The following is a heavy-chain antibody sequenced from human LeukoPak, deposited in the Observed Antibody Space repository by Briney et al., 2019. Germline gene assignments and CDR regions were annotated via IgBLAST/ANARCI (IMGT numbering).Heavy chain of an antibody. CDR1: GGSISSGGYS. D-gene: IGHD1-26*01. CDR2: IYHSGST. CDR3: VRDRELTY. Sequence: SQTLSLTCAVSGGSISSGGYSWSWIRQPPGKGLEWIGYIYHSGSTYYNPSLKSRATISVDRSKNQFSLKLSSVTVADTAVYYCVRDRELTYWGQGTLVTVSS. J-gene: IGHJ4*02. V-gene: IGHV4-30-2*02.